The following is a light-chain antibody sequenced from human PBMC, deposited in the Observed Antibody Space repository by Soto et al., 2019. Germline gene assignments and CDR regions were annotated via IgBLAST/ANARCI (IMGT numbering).Light chain of an antibody. CDR2: DVS. J-gene: IGLJ1*01. Sequence: QSALTQPASVSGSPGQSITISCTGTSSDVGGYNYVSWYQQHPGKAPKLMIYDVSNRPSGVSNRFSGSKSGNTTSLTISGLQAEDEADYDCSSYTSSSTLYVFATGTKVTVL. CDR1: SSDVGGYNY. V-gene: IGLV2-14*01. CDR3: SSYTSSSTLYV.